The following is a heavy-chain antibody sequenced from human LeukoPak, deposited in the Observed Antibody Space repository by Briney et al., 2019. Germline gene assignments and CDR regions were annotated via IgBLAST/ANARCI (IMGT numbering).Heavy chain of an antibody. Sequence: SETLSLTCIVSGGSISSGGYYCRWIRQNPGKGLEWIGYIYYSGSSYYNPSLKSRVTISVDTSKNQFSLKLSSVTAADTAVYYCARVVATMVRPYYFDYWGQGTLVTVSS. CDR2: IYYSGSS. CDR3: ARVVATMVRPYYFDY. V-gene: IGHV4-31*03. J-gene: IGHJ4*02. D-gene: IGHD3-10*01. CDR1: GGSISSGGYY.